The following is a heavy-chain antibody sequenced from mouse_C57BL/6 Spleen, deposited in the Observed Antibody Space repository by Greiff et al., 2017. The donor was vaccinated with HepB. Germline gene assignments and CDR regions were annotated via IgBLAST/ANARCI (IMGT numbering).Heavy chain of an antibody. CDR2: ISYDGSN. J-gene: IGHJ2*01. CDR1: GYSITSGYY. D-gene: IGHD1-1*01. V-gene: IGHV3-6*01. CDR3: ARDGSDYFDY. Sequence: VQLKESGPGLVKPSQSLSLTCSVTGYSITSGYYWNWIRQFPGNKLEWMGYISYDGSNNYNPSLNNRISITRDTSKNQFFLKLNSVTTEDTATYYCARDGSDYFDYWGQGTTLTVSS.